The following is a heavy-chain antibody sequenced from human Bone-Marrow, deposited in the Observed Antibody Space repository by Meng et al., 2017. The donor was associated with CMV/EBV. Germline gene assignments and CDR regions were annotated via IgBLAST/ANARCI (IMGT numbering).Heavy chain of an antibody. CDR1: GYTFTSYY. Sequence: ASVKVPCKASGYTFTSYYMHWVRQAPGQGLEWMGIINPIGGSTSYAQKFQGRVTINRDTSTSTVYMEVSSLRSEDTAVYFCVSDGIAATSHYFDYWGQGTLVTVSS. CDR3: VSDGIAATSHYFDY. D-gene: IGHD6-13*01. V-gene: IGHV1-46*01. CDR2: INPIGGST. J-gene: IGHJ4*02.